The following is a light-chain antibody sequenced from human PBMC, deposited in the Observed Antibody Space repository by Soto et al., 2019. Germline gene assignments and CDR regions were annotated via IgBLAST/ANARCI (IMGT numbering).Light chain of an antibody. CDR1: QSVSSS. V-gene: IGKV3-11*01. Sequence: EIVLTQSPATLSLSPGERATLSCRASQSVSSSLAWYQQKPGQAPRVLIYDASNRAPGIPARFSGSGTGTYFTLTISRLESEDVAVYYCQQRSNWPYTFGQGTKLEIK. CDR3: QQRSNWPYT. CDR2: DAS. J-gene: IGKJ2*01.